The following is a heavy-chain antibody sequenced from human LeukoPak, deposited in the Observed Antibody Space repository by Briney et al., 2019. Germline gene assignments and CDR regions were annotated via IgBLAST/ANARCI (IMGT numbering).Heavy chain of an antibody. CDR2: IYISGST. CDR3: ATFYDGSGYYFGY. V-gene: IGHV4-4*07. CDR1: GGSIRSYF. Sequence: PSETLSLTCGVSGGSIRSYFWSWIRQPAGKGLEWIGRIYISGSTKYNPSLKSRVTMSIDTSKNQFSLNLSSVTAADTAVYYCATFYDGSGYYFGYWGQGTLVSV. D-gene: IGHD3-22*01. J-gene: IGHJ4*02.